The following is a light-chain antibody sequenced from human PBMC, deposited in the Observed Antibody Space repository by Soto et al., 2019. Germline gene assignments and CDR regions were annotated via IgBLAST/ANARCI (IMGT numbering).Light chain of an antibody. Sequence: EIVMTQSPATLSASLGERVTLTCRASQSVSTNLAWYQQKPGQAPKLLIYAASVRATGIPARFSGSGSGTEVTLPISSLQSEDVAAYYCQQYDERPPNLTFGGGTKVEIK. J-gene: IGKJ4*01. V-gene: IGKV3-15*01. CDR1: QSVSTN. CDR2: AAS. CDR3: QQYDERPPNLT.